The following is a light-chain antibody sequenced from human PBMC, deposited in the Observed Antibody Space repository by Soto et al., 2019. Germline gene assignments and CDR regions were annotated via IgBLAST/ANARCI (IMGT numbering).Light chain of an antibody. CDR2: GAS. CDR1: QSVSTN. Sequence: EIVMTQSPATLSVSPGERATLSCRASQSVSTNLAWYQQKPGQAPRLLIYGASTRATGIPARFSGSGSGTDFTLTISSLQSEDFAVYYCQQYDYWPPWTFGQGTKVDIK. J-gene: IGKJ1*01. CDR3: QQYDYWPPWT. V-gene: IGKV3-15*01.